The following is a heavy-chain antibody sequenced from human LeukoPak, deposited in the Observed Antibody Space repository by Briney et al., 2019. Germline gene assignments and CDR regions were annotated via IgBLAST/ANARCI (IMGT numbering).Heavy chain of an antibody. D-gene: IGHD3-3*01. J-gene: IGHJ4*02. Sequence: SETLSLTCIVSGGSISSYYWSWIRQPPGKGLEWIGYIHYSGSPNYNPSLKSRVTMSLDTSKNQFSLNLTSVTAADTAVYYCAREPITIFGVVTTFDYWGQGTLVTVSS. CDR3: AREPITIFGVVTTFDY. V-gene: IGHV4-59*12. CDR2: IHYSGSP. CDR1: GGSISSYY.